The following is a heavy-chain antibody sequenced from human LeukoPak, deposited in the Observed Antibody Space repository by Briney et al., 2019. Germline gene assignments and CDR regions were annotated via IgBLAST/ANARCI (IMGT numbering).Heavy chain of an antibody. J-gene: IGHJ4*02. CDR3: ARDSDWILFDY. V-gene: IGHV3-74*03. D-gene: IGHD3/OR15-3a*01. CDR2: VHREGTTT. CDR1: GFTFTTYW. Sequence: PGGSPRLSCAASGFTFTTYWMHWVRQAPGKGLVWVARVHREGTTTAYADSVKGRFTISRDNAKNTLYLQMTNLRAEDTAVYYCARDSDWILFDYWGRGTLVTVSS.